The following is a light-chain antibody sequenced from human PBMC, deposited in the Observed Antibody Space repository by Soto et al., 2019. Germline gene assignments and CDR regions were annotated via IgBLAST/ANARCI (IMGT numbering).Light chain of an antibody. CDR2: GAS. J-gene: IGKJ5*01. CDR1: QSVSSSY. CDR3: QRYGSSPLIT. Sequence: SPGTLSLSPGERATLSCRASQSVSSSYLAWYQQKPGQAPRLLIYGASSRATGIPDRFSGSGSGTDFTLTISRLEPEDFAVYYCQRYGSSPLITFGQGTRLEIK. V-gene: IGKV3-20*01.